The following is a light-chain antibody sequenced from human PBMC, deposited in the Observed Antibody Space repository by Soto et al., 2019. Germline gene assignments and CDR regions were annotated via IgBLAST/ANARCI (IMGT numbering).Light chain of an antibody. J-gene: IGKJ4*01. CDR1: QSVANNY. Sequence: EIVLTQSQCTLSLSPGERATLSCRASQSVANNYLAWYQQKPGQAPRFLMYDASSRATGIPDRFSGSGSGTDVTLTISRLEPEDFAVYYCEQYGSTPLTFGGGTKVEIK. CDR3: EQYGSTPLT. CDR2: DAS. V-gene: IGKV3-20*01.